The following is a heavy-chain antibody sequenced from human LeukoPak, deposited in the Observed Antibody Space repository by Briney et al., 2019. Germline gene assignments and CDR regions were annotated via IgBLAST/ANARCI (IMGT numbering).Heavy chain of an antibody. CDR3: GKDMGPLGTTWLDY. CDR1: GFTFEDYA. V-gene: IGHV3-43*02. D-gene: IGHD3-16*01. Sequence: GGSLRLSCAASGFTFEDYAMHWVRQAPGKSLEWVSLISGDGTTTYYADSVEGRFTISRDNSKNSLYLQVNSLRTEDTALYYCGKDMGPLGTTWLDYWGQGTLVTVSS. CDR2: ISGDGTTT. J-gene: IGHJ4*02.